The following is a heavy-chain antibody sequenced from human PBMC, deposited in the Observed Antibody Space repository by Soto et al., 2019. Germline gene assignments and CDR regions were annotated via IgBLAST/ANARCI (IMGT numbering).Heavy chain of an antibody. CDR3: ARGMLRGVIKDAFDI. J-gene: IGHJ3*02. V-gene: IGHV4-31*03. CDR1: GGSISSGGYY. D-gene: IGHD3-10*01. Sequence: SETLSLTCTVSGGSISSGGYYWSWIRQHPGKGLEWIGYIYYSGSTYYNPSLKSRVTISVDTSKNQFSLKLSSVTAADTAVYYCARGMLRGVIKDAFDIWGQGTKVTVSS. CDR2: IYYSGST.